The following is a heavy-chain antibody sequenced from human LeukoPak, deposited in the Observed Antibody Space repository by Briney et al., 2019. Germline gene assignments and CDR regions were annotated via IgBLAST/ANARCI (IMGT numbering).Heavy chain of an antibody. CDR1: GFTFSYYA. Sequence: GRSLRLSCAASGFTFSYYAMHWVRQAPGRGLEWVAFISSDGSDKYYADSMKGRFTISRDNSKDTLYLQMTSLRGEDTAMYYCAREGTARDAFDIWGQGTMVTVSS. CDR3: AREGTARDAFDI. D-gene: IGHD2-21*02. J-gene: IGHJ3*02. V-gene: IGHV3-30-3*01. CDR2: ISSDGSDK.